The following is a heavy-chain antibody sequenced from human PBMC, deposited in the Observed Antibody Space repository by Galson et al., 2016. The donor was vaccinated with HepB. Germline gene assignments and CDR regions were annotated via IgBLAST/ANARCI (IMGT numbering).Heavy chain of an antibody. J-gene: IGHJ4*02. V-gene: IGHV3-30*04. CDR3: ARPPVDGGYSYGPFDH. CDR1: GFTFSSHA. D-gene: IGHD5-18*01. Sequence: PRLSCAGSGFTFSSHALHWVRQAPGKGLEWVAIVSDDGSKRDYADSVRGRFTISRDNSKNSLSLQMNSLRGEDTAVYYCARPPVDGGYSYGPFDHWGQGILVTVS. CDR2: VSDDGSKR.